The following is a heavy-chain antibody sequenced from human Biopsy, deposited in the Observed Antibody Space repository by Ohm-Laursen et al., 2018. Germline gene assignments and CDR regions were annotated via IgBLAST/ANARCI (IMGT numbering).Heavy chain of an antibody. D-gene: IGHD3-9*01. Sequence: ASVKVSCNASGYTFAGYYLHWVRQAPGHGLAWMGWINPNSGNANYAQSFQGRLTVTRDTSISTAYMELTSLTFDDTAIYYCARVPAYPSIDGYYGLDLWGQGTTVIVSS. J-gene: IGHJ6*02. CDR2: INPNSGNA. CDR1: GYTFAGYY. V-gene: IGHV1-2*02. CDR3: ARVPAYPSIDGYYGLDL.